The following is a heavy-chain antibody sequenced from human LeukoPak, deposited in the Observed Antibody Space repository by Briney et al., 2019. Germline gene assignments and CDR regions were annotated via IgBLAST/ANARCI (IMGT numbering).Heavy chain of an antibody. CDR3: LRGSVGLAPPGSDP. V-gene: IGHV1-2*02. Sequence: GASVKVSCKSSGYTFTDSYMHWVRQAPGQGLEWLGWINLNSGGTHSAQIFQGRVTMTRDTSISTAYMELTRLSSDDTAVYYCLRGSVGLAPPGSDPWGQGTLVTVSS. J-gene: IGHJ5*02. CDR2: INLNSGGT. CDR1: GYTFTDSY.